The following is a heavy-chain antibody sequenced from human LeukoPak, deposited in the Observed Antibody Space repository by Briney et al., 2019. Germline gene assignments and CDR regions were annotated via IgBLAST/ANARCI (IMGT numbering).Heavy chain of an antibody. V-gene: IGHV3-33*01. CDR3: ARGYCSSTSCYPFDY. D-gene: IGHD2-2*01. CDR2: IWYDGSNK. J-gene: IGHJ4*02. Sequence: TGGSLRLSCAASGFTFSSYGMHWVRQAPGKGLEWVAVIWYDGSNKYYADSVKGRFTISRDNSKNTLYLQMNSLRAEDTAVYYCARGYCSSTSCYPFDYWGQGTLITVSS. CDR1: GFTFSSYG.